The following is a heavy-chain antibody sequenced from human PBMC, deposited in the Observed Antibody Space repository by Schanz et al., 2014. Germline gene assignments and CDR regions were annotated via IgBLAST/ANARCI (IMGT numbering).Heavy chain of an antibody. Sequence: EVQLVESGGGLVQPGGSLRLSCAASRFTFSDYWMSWVRQAPGKGLEWVSSISSTSTYLYYADSVKGRFTISRDSAKNSLYLQMNSLRAEDTAVYYCARDKGGYYPFDYWGQGTLVTVSS. D-gene: IGHD3-3*01. CDR2: ISSTSTYL. CDR1: RFTFSDYW. V-gene: IGHV3-21*01. J-gene: IGHJ4*02. CDR3: ARDKGGYYPFDY.